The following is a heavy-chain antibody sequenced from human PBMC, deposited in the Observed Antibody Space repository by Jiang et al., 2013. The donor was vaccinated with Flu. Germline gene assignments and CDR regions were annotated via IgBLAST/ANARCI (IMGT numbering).Heavy chain of an antibody. CDR3: ARAFADIVATTPSFDY. V-gene: IGHV4-4*02. J-gene: IGHJ4*02. D-gene: IGHD5-12*01. CDR2: IYHSGST. Sequence: SLTCAVSGGSISSSNWWSWVRQPPGKGLEWIGEIYHSGSTNYNPSLKSRVTISVDKSKNQFSLKLSSVTAADTAVYYCARAFADIVATTPSFDYWGQGTLVTVSS. CDR1: GGSISSSNW.